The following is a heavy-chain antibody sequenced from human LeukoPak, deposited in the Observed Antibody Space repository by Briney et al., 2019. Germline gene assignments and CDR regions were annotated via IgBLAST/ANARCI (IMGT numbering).Heavy chain of an antibody. J-gene: IGHJ5*02. CDR2: ICYSGST. Sequence: SETLSLNCTVSGGSISSYYWSWIRQPPGKGLEWIGYICYSGSTNYNPSLKSRVTISVDTSKNQFSLKLSSVTAADTAVYYCARIENHWFDPWGQGTLVTVSS. CDR3: ARIENHWFDP. V-gene: IGHV4-59*01. CDR1: GGSISSYY.